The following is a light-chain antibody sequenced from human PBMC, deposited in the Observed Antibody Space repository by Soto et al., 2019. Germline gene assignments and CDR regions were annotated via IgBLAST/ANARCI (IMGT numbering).Light chain of an antibody. CDR2: EDN. J-gene: IGLJ1*01. CDR1: SSDVGSYNL. CDR3: CSYAGDSAFRV. V-gene: IGLV2-23*02. Sequence: QSALTQPASVSGSPGQSITISCTGTSSDVGSYNLVSWYQQHPGKAPKLMIYEDNKRPSGVSNRFSGSKSGNTASLTISGLQAEDEADYYCCSYAGDSAFRVFGTGTQLTVL.